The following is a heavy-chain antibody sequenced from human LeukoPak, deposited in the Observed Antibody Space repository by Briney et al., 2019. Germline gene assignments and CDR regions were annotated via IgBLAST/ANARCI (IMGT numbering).Heavy chain of an antibody. CDR2: INSDGGRT. CDR3: ARVLTGSWDWFDP. J-gene: IGHJ5*02. D-gene: IGHD2-8*02. V-gene: IGHV3-74*01. Sequence: PGGSLRLSCAASKFSFSSYWMHWVRQAPGKGLVWVSRINSDGGRTNYADSVKGRFTISRDNAKNTLYLQMSSLRAEDTAVYYCARVLTGSWDWFDPXXXXXLVTXXS. CDR1: KFSFSSYW.